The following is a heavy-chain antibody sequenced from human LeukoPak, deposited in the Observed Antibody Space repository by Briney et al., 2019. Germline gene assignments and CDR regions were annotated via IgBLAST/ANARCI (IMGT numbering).Heavy chain of an antibody. D-gene: IGHD1-26*01. CDR2: ISSSGTTI. CDR1: GFLFSSYE. CDR3: ARDLRGRPTVGATGLYFDY. J-gene: IGHJ4*02. Sequence: AGGSLRLSCAASGFLFSSYEMNWVRQAPGRGLEWIAYISSSGTTIHYADSVKGRFTISRDDAKSSVYLQMDSLSDEDTAVYYCARDLRGRPTVGATGLYFDYWGQGTLVTVSS. V-gene: IGHV3-48*03.